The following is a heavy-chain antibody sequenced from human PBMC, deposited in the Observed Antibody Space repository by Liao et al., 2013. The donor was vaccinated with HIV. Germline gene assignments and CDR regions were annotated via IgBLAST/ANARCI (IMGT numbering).Heavy chain of an antibody. CDR3: ATPLGSDLDH. D-gene: IGHD3-10*01. CDR2: FSQSGGT. CDR1: GGSFSGYH. Sequence: QVRLEQWGTGLLRPTETLSLTCALYGGSFSGYHWSWIRQSPRKGLEWIGEFSQSGGTNYNPSLKNRVTISVDTSKNQFSLKVTSVTAADTALYYCATPLGSDLDHWGQGTLVTVSS. V-gene: IGHV4-34*01. J-gene: IGHJ4*02.